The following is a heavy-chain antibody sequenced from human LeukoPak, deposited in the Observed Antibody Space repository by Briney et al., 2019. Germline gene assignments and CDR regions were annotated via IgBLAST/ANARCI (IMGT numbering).Heavy chain of an antibody. V-gene: IGHV3-11*04. D-gene: IGHD2-8*02. CDR3: ARDLWADYTGGYAGDY. CDR2: ISSSGSTI. J-gene: IGHJ4*02. Sequence: MPGGSLRLSCAASGFTFSDYYMSWIRQAPGKGLEWVSYISSSGSTIYYADSVKGRFTISRDNSKNTLYLQMNSLRAEDTAVYYCARDLWADYTGGYAGDYWGQGTLVTVSS. CDR1: GFTFSDYY.